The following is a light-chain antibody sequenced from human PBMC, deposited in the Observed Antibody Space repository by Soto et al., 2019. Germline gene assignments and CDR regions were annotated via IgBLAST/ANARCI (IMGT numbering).Light chain of an antibody. J-gene: IGKJ1*01. V-gene: IGKV3-15*01. CDR2: GAS. CDR3: QQYNNWPRT. Sequence: EIVMTQSPATLSVSPGERATLSCRASQSVSSNLAWYQQKPGQAPRLLIYGASTRAPGIPARFSGSGSGTEFTLNIRRLQSEDFAVYYCQQYNNWPRTFGQGTKVEIK. CDR1: QSVSSN.